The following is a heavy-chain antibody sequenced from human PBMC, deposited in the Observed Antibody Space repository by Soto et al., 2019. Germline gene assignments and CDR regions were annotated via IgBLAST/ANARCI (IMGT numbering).Heavy chain of an antibody. J-gene: IGHJ6*02. CDR1: GFTFSSYA. V-gene: IGHV3-23*01. CDR2: ISGSGGST. D-gene: IGHD2-2*01. CDR3: AKERYCSSTSCYLLASGPYGMDV. Sequence: GGSPRISCAASGFTFSSYAMSWVRQAPGKGLEWVSAISGSGGSTYYADSVKGRFTISRDNSKNTLYLQMNSLRAEDTAVYYCAKERYCSSTSCYLLASGPYGMDVWGQGTTVTVSS.